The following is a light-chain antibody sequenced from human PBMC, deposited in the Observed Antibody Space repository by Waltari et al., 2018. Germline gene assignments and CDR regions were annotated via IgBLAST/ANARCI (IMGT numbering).Light chain of an antibody. CDR3: SSYAGSNKYVL. CDR2: EVT. CDR1: SSDVGGYNS. V-gene: IGLV2-8*01. J-gene: IGLJ2*01. Sequence: QSALTQPPSASGSPGQSVTISCTGTSSDVGGYNSVPWYQQHPGKAPKLMIYEVTKRPSGVPDRFSGSKSGNTASLTVYGLQAEDEAGYYCSSYAGSNKYVLFGGGTKLTVL.